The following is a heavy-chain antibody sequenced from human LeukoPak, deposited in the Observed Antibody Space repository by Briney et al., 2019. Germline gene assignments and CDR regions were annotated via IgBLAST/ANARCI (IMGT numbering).Heavy chain of an antibody. Sequence: PGGSLRLSCAASGFTFSSYGMHWVRQAPGKGLEWVAVIWYDGSNKYYADSVKGRFTISRDNSKNTLYLQMNSLRAEDTAVYYCARGLSYGPIDYWGQGTLVTASS. CDR3: ARGLSYGPIDY. V-gene: IGHV3-33*01. CDR2: IWYDGSNK. D-gene: IGHD5-18*01. J-gene: IGHJ4*02. CDR1: GFTFSSYG.